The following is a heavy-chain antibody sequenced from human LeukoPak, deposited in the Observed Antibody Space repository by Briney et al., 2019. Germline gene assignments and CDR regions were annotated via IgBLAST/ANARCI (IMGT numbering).Heavy chain of an antibody. D-gene: IGHD3-10*01. CDR3: ARGGVRRAKDPYYCDY. CDR1: GYTFTSYG. J-gene: IGHJ4*02. V-gene: IGHV1-18*01. CDR2: ISAYNGNT. Sequence: ASVKVSCKASGYTFTSYGISWVRQAPGQGLEWMGWISAYNGNTNYAQKLQGRVTMTRDTSNSTAYMELTGLRSDDTAVYYCARGGVRRAKDPYYCDYWGRGTLVTVSS.